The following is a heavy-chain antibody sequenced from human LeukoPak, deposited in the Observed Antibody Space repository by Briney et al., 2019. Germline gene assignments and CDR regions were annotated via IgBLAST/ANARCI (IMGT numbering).Heavy chain of an antibody. CDR2: ISSSGSTK. J-gene: IGHJ6*02. V-gene: IGHV3-48*01. Sequence: GGSLRLSCGASGITFSSYSMNWVRQAPGKGLEWVSYISSSGSTKYYADSVKGRFTISRDNARNSLYLQMNSLRAEDTAVYFCARVETSNYYYGMDVWGQGTTVTVSS. CDR1: GITFSSYS. CDR3: ARVETSNYYYGMDV.